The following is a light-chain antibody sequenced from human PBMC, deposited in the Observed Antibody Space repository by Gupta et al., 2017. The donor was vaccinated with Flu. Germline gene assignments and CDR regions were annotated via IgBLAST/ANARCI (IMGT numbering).Light chain of an antibody. CDR1: SGSVSPNYY. Sequence: QTVVTQEPSFSESPGGTITLTCGLSSGSVSPNYYPSWYQQSPGQTPRTFIYSTSIRSSGVPDHFSGSILGNKATLTITGAQTDDESIYYCLLYLGSGISMFGGGTRLTVL. CDR3: LLYLGSGISM. CDR2: STS. J-gene: IGLJ3*02. V-gene: IGLV8-61*01.